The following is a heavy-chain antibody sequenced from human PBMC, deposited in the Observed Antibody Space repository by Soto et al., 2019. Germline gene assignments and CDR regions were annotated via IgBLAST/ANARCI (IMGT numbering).Heavy chain of an antibody. CDR1: GGSISSGGYS. CDR3: ARGGSYSSGWYQNWFDP. Sequence: SETLSLTCAVSGGSISSGGYSWSWIRQPPGKGLEWIGYIYHSGSTYYNPSLKSRVTISVDRSKNQFSLKLSSVTAADTAVYYCARGGSYSSGWYQNWFDPWGQGTLVTVSS. J-gene: IGHJ5*02. V-gene: IGHV4-30-2*01. CDR2: IYHSGST. D-gene: IGHD6-19*01.